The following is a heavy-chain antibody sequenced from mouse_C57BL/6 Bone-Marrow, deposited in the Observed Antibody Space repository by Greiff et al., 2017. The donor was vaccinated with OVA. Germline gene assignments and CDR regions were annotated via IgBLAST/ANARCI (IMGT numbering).Heavy chain of an antibody. D-gene: IGHD2-3*01. CDR2: IDPSDSYT. Sequence: VKLQQPGAELVMPGASVKLSCKASGYTFTSYWMHWVKQRPGQGLEWIGEIDPSDSYTNYNQKFKGKSTLTVDKSSSTAYMQLSSLTSEDSAVYYCARDGYYWYFDVWGTGTTVTGSS. J-gene: IGHJ1*03. CDR3: ARDGYYWYFDV. CDR1: GYTFTSYW. V-gene: IGHV1-69*01.